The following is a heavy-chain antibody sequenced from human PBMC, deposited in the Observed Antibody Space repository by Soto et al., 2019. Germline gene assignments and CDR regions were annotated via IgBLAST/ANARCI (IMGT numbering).Heavy chain of an antibody. CDR1: GGSISSYY. D-gene: IGHD2-15*01. CDR2: IYYSGST. V-gene: IGHV4-59*01. Sequence: SXTLSLTCTVSGGSISSYYWSWIRQPPGKGLEWIGYIYYSGSTNYNPSLKSRVTISVDTSKNQFSLKLSSVTAADTAVYYCARGIRYYFDYWGQGTLVTVSS. J-gene: IGHJ4*02. CDR3: ARGIRYYFDY.